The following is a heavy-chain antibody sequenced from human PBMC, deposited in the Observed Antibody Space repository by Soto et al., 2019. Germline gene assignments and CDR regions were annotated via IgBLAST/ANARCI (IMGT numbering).Heavy chain of an antibody. CDR1: GYTFTSYN. CDR2: MNPNSGNT. CDR3: AREASSDPSFYFHYMDV. J-gene: IGHJ6*03. V-gene: IGHV1-8*01. D-gene: IGHD3-10*01. Sequence: QEQLVQSGAEVKKPGAPVKVSCKASGYTFTSYNINWVRQATGQGLEWMGWMNPNSGNTGYAEKFQGRVTMTRNSSISTAYVELSGLRSEDTAVYYCAREASSDPSFYFHYMDVWGKGTTVTVSS.